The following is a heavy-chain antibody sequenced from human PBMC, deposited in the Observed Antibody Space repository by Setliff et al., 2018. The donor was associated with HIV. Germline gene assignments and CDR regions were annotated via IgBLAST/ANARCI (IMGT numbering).Heavy chain of an antibody. CDR3: ARAQPYYYYYMDV. V-gene: IGHV4-59*01. Sequence: SETLRLSCAASGFTFRSYGMHWIRQPPGKGLEWIGYIYYSGSTNYNPSLKSRVTISVDTSKNQFSLKLSSVTAADTAVYYCARAQPYYYYYMDVWGKGTTVTVSS. CDR1: GFTFRSYG. CDR2: IYYSGST. J-gene: IGHJ6*03. D-gene: IGHD6-13*01.